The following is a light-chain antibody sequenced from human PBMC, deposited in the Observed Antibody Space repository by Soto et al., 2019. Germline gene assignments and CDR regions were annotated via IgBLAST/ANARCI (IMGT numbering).Light chain of an antibody. CDR2: LGS. V-gene: IGKV2-28*01. Sequence: DTVMTQSPLSLGFTTRETASISCSSSQSPLHSNGYNYLDWYLQKPGQSQQILIYLGSNRSSGVHARFSGSGSGTDFTLTIRSLQAEDVAVYYCQPSYGHPRPFGQG. CDR3: QPSYGHPRP. CDR1: QSPLHSNGYNY. J-gene: IGKJ1*01.